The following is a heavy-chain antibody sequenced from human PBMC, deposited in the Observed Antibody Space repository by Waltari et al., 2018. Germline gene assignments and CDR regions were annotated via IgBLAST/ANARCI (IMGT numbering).Heavy chain of an antibody. V-gene: IGHV4-39*01. CDR2: IYYSGST. J-gene: IGHJ6*03. CDR3: ASDKGLGYYYYMDV. CDR1: GGSISSSSYY. D-gene: IGHD6-19*01. Sequence: QLQLQESGPGLVKPSETLSLTCPVSGGSISSSSYYWGWIRQPPGKGLEWIGSIYYSGSTYYNPSLKSRVTISVDTSKNQFSLKLSSVTAADTAVYYCASDKGLGYYYYMDVWGKGTTVTVSS.